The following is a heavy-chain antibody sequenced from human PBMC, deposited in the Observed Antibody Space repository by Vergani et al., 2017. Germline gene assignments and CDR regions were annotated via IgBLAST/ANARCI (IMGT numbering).Heavy chain of an antibody. Sequence: QVQLQQWGAGLLKPSETLSLTCAVYGGSFSGYYWSWIRQPPGKGLEWIGEINHSGSTNYNPSLKSRVTISVDTSKNQFSLKLSSLTAADTAVDYCAGEYSNYVGPWGQGTLLTVSS. D-gene: IGHD4-11*01. CDR1: GGSFSGYY. J-gene: IGHJ5*02. CDR3: AGEYSNYVGP. CDR2: INHSGST. V-gene: IGHV4-34*01.